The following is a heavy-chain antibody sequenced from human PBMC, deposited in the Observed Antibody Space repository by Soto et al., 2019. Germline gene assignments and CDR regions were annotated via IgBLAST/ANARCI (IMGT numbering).Heavy chain of an antibody. D-gene: IGHD1-26*01. V-gene: IGHV3-74*01. J-gene: IGHJ3*01. CDR1: GFTFSYYW. Sequence: EVQLLESGGGLVQPGASLRLSCAASGFTFSYYWMHWVCQAPGMGLMWVSRIHSDGSSTTYADSVKGRFTISRDNARNTLYLQMNSLRAEDTAVYYCARGDRGAFDLWGQGTVLTVSP. CDR3: ARGDRGAFDL. CDR2: IHSDGSST.